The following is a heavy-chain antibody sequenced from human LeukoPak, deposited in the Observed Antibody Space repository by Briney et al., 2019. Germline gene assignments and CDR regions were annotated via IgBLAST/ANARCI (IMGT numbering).Heavy chain of an antibody. V-gene: IGHV1-69*13. Sequence: GASVKVSCKASGGTFSSYAISWVRQAPGQGLEWMGGIIPIFGTANYAQKFQGRVTITADESTSTAYMELSSLRSEDTAVYYCAREGAGRGGYNDDAFDIWGQGTMVTVSS. CDR2: IIPIFGTA. CDR3: AREGAGRGGYNDDAFDI. D-gene: IGHD5-24*01. CDR1: GGTFSSYA. J-gene: IGHJ3*02.